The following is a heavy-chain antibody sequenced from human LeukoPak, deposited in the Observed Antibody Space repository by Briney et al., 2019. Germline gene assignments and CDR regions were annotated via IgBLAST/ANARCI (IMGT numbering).Heavy chain of an antibody. D-gene: IGHD2-2*01. CDR1: GGSISSSSYY. V-gene: IGHV4-39*01. CDR2: MYYRGSS. Sequence: KPSETLSLTCTVSGGSISSSSYYWGWIRQPPGKGLEWIGSMYYRGSSYYNPSLKSRVTMSVDTSKNQFSLKLSSVTAADTAAYYCARLDCSSTICYGGHNWFDPWGQGTLVTVSS. CDR3: ARLDCSSTICYGGHNWFDP. J-gene: IGHJ5*02.